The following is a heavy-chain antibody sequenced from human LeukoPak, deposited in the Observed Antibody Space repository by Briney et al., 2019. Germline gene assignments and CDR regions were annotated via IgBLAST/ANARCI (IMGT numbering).Heavy chain of an antibody. D-gene: IGHD3-22*01. CDR2: IIPIFGTA. J-gene: IGHJ5*02. CDR3: AREHYYDSSGQPAWT. V-gene: IGHV1-69*13. Sequence: SVKVSCKASGGTFISYAISWVRQAPGQGLEWMGGIIPIFGTANYAQKFQGRVTITADESTSTAYMELSSLRSEDTAVYYCAREHYYDSSGQPAWTWGQGTLVTVSS. CDR1: GGTFISYA.